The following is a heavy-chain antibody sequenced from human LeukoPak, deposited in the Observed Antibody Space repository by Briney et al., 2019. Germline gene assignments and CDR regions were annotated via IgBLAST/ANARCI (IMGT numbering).Heavy chain of an antibody. Sequence: GASVKVSCKASGYTFTNYGISWVRQAPGQGLEWMGWISAYNGNTNYAQELQGRVTMTTDTSMSTAYLELRSLRSDDTAVYYCARGGGLVPGTWFDPWGQGTLVTVSS. CDR2: ISAYNGNT. V-gene: IGHV1-18*01. D-gene: IGHD6-19*01. J-gene: IGHJ5*02. CDR3: ARGGGLVPGTWFDP. CDR1: GYTFTNYG.